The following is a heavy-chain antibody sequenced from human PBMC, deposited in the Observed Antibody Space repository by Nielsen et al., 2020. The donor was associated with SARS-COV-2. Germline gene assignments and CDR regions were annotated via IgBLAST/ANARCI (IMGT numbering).Heavy chain of an antibody. CDR2: INTNTGNP. J-gene: IGHJ5*02. CDR1: GYTFTSYA. Sequence: ASVKVSCKASGYTFTSYAMNWVRQAPGQGLEWMGWINTNTGNPTYAQGFTGRFVFSLDTSVSTAYLQICSLKDEDTAVYYCARDLSSTSWFGRETNGFDPWGQGTLVTVSS. CDR3: ARDLSSTSWFGRETNGFDP. D-gene: IGHD2-2*01. V-gene: IGHV7-4-1*01.